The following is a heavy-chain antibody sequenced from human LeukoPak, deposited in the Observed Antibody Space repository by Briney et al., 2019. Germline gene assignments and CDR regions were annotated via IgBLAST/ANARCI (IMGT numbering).Heavy chain of an antibody. J-gene: IGHJ6*03. Sequence: GSLILSCAASGFTFSSYEMNWVRQAPGKGLEWVSSISSSSSYIYYADSVKGRFTISRDNAKNSLYLQMNSLRAEDTAVYYCARDQIPFGVVIIDYYYYMDVWGKGTTVTVSS. D-gene: IGHD3-3*01. V-gene: IGHV3-21*01. CDR1: GFTFSSYE. CDR2: ISSSSSYI. CDR3: ARDQIPFGVVIIDYYYYMDV.